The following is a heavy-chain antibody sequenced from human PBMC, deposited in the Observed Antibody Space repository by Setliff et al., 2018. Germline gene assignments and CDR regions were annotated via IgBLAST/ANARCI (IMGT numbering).Heavy chain of an antibody. CDR1: GLTFGTTYW. CDR3: ARDPRDGSSSPMADN. J-gene: IGHJ4*02. Sequence: GGSLRLSCAASGLTFGTTYWMHWVRQVPGKGLAWVSQINPDATTTYYADSVKGRFTISRDNAKTTLYLQMNSLRVEDTAVYFCARDPRDGSSSPMADNWGQGTLVTVSS. CDR2: INPDATTT. D-gene: IGHD3-10*01. V-gene: IGHV3-74*01.